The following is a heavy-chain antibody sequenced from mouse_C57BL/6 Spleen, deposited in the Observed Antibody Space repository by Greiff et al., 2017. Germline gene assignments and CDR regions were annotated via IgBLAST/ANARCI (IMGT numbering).Heavy chain of an antibody. CDR2: IYPSDSET. Sequence: QVQLKESGAELVRPGSSVKLSCKASGYTFTSYWMDWVKQRPGQGLEWIGNIYPSDSETHYNQKFKDKATLTVDKSSSTAYMQLSSLTSEDSAVYYCARQLYGTYYYAMDYWGQGTSVTVSS. CDR1: GYTFTSYW. D-gene: IGHD1-1*01. CDR3: ARQLYGTYYYAMDY. J-gene: IGHJ4*01. V-gene: IGHV1-61*01.